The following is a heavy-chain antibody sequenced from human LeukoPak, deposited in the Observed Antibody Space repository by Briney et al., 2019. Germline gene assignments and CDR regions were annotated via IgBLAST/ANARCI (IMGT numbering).Heavy chain of an antibody. CDR3: ARRRPPMIGNWFDP. Sequence: ASVKVSCKASGFTFTSYDINWVRQATGQGLEWMGWMNPNSGNTGYAQKFQGRVTMTRNTSISTAYMELSGLRSEDTAVYYCARRRPPMIGNWFDPWGQGTLVTVSS. D-gene: IGHD3-16*01. J-gene: IGHJ5*02. CDR1: GFTFTSYD. V-gene: IGHV1-8*01. CDR2: MNPNSGNT.